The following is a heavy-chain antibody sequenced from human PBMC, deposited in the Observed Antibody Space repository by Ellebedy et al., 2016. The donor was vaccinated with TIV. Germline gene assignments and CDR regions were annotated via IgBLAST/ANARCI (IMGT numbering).Heavy chain of an antibody. D-gene: IGHD6-19*01. J-gene: IGHJ6*02. CDR2: ISLNNGNR. V-gene: IGHV1-18*01. CDR3: AREWLVRNYYHYYGMDF. CDR1: GYTFTNYG. Sequence: AASVKVSCKASGYTFTNYGIAWVRQAPGQGPEWVGWISLNNGNRIYAQKFQGRVTMTRDTSTSTVYMELSSLRSEDTAVYYCAREWLVRNYYHYYGMDFWGQGTTVTVSS.